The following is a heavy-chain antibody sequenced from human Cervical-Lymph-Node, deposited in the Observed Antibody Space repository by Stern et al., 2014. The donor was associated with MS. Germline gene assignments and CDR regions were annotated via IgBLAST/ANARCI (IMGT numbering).Heavy chain of an antibody. V-gene: IGHV5-51*01. CDR1: GYNFTNQW. J-gene: IGHJ5*02. CDR2: LYPGDSDT. Sequence: EVQLVESGAEVKKPGESLKISCKTSGYNFTNQWIAWGRQRPGNGLEFMGILYPGDSDTRYNPSFQGQVTISADKSINTAYLQWRSLKASDTAMYYCATHPVGPWGQGTLVTVSS. CDR3: ATHPVGP.